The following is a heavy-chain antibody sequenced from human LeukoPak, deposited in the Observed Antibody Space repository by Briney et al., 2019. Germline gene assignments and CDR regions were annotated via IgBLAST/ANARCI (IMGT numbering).Heavy chain of an antibody. J-gene: IGHJ4*02. CDR3: ARWPGYCSGGSCYSTKYYFDY. V-gene: IGHV5-51*01. Sequence: GESLKISCKGSGYSFTSYWIGWVRQMPGKGLEWMGIIYPGDSDTRYSPSFQGQVTISADKSISTAYLQWSSLKASDTAMYYCARWPGYCSGGSCYSTKYYFDYWGQGTLVTVSS. CDR1: GYSFTSYW. D-gene: IGHD2-15*01. CDR2: IYPGDSDT.